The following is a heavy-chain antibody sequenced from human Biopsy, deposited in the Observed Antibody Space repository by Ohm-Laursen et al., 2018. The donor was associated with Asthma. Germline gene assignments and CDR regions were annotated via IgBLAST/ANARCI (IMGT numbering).Heavy chain of an antibody. CDR1: GYSLPVLS. CDR3: ASDFPKDYVRYNFQF. CDR2: HDLEEGGT. Sequence: GASDTPSCHLYGYSLPVLSMHWVRLVPGRGIEWPGGHDLEEGGTVNARRFQGRVTMTEDPSTDTAYIELSSMSSDDTAVYYCASDFPKDYVRYNFQFWGQGTLVTVSS. D-gene: IGHD4-17*01. V-gene: IGHV1-24*01. J-gene: IGHJ4*02.